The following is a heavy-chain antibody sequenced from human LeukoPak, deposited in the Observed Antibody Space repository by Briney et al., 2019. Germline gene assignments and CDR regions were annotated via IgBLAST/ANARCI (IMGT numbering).Heavy chain of an antibody. D-gene: IGHD6-19*01. V-gene: IGHV3-21*01. CDR3: ARVGRWLPIDY. CDR2: ISSSSSYI. J-gene: IGHJ4*02. Sequence: GGSLRLSCAASGFTFSSYSMNWVRQAPGRGLEWVSSISSSSSYIYYADSVKGRFTISRDNAKNSLYLQMNSLRAEDTAVYYCARVGRWLPIDYWGQGTLVTVSS. CDR1: GFTFSSYS.